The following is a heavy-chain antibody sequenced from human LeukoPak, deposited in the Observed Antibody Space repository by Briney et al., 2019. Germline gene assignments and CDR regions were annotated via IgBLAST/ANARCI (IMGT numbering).Heavy chain of an antibody. CDR1: GFTFSSYG. CDR2: ISYDGSNK. J-gene: IGHJ5*02. V-gene: IGHV3-30*18. D-gene: IGHD6-13*01. CDR3: AKSGSPQPVHNWSYP. Sequence: GGSLRLSCAASGFTFSSYGMHWVRRAPGKGLEWVAVISYDGSNKYYVDSVKGRFTISRDNSKNTLYLQMNSLRAEDTAVYYCAKSGSPQPVHNWSYPWGHGTLLTVSS.